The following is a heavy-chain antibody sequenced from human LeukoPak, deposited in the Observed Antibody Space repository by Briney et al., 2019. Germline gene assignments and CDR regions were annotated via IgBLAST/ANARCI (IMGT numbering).Heavy chain of an antibody. CDR2: IYYSGST. CDR3: ATPGGTYDFWSGYYYFDY. V-gene: IGHV4-59*05. D-gene: IGHD3-3*01. J-gene: IGHJ4*02. CDR1: GGSISSYY. Sequence: SETLSLTCTVSGGSISSYYWSWIRQPPGKGLEWIGSIYYSGSTYYNPSLKSRVTISVDTSKNQFSLKLSSVTAADTAVYYCATPGGTYDFWSGYYYFDYWGQGTLVTVSS.